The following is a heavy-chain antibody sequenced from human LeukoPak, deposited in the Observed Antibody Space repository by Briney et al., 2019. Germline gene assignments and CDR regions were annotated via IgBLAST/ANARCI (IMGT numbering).Heavy chain of an antibody. CDR2: INPSGGST. Sequence: ASVKVSCKASGYTFTSYYMHWVRQAPGQGLEWMGIINPSGGSTSYAQKFQGRVTMTRDTSISTAYMELSRLRSDDTAVYYCARANSIYYGSEPMWFDPWGQGTLVTVSS. V-gene: IGHV1-46*01. CDR3: ARANSIYYGSEPMWFDP. J-gene: IGHJ5*02. D-gene: IGHD3-10*01. CDR1: GYTFTSYY.